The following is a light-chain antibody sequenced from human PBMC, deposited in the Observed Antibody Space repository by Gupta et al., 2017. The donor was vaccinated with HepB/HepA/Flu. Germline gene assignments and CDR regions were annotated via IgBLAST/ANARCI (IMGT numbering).Light chain of an antibody. Sequence: DIQMTQSPSSLSASVGDRVTITRRASQSISNYLNWYQQKPGKAPNLLIYAASSLESGVPSRFSGSGSGTDFTLTISSLHPEDFATYYCKQSYSIPPTFGQGTKLEIK. CDR1: QSISNY. J-gene: IGKJ2*01. CDR2: AAS. CDR3: KQSYSIPPT. V-gene: IGKV1-39*01.